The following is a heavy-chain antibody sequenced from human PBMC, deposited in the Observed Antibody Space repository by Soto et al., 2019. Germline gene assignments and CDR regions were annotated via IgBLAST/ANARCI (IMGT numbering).Heavy chain of an antibody. V-gene: IGHV3-9*01. CDR3: AKDLTGSSGWYVKGFDP. D-gene: IGHD6-19*01. Sequence: EVQLVESGGGLVQPGRSLRLSCAASGFTFDDYAMHWVRQAPGKGLEWVSGISWNSGSIGYADSVKDRFTISRDNAKNSLYLQMNSLRAEDTALYYCAKDLTGSSGWYVKGFDPWGQGTLVTVSS. CDR1: GFTFDDYA. CDR2: ISWNSGSI. J-gene: IGHJ5*02.